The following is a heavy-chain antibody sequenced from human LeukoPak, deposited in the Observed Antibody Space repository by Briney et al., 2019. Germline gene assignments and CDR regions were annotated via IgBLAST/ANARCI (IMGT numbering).Heavy chain of an antibody. CDR3: ARDRGSGSGYGLWHDAFDI. CDR2: IYCSGST. D-gene: IGHD3-22*01. Sequence: PSETLSLTCTVSGGSISSGGYYWSWIRQHPGKGLEWIGYIYCSGSTYYNPSLKSRVTISVDTSKNQFSLKLSSVTAADTAVYYCARDRGSGSGYGLWHDAFDIWGQGTMVTVSS. J-gene: IGHJ3*02. CDR1: GGSISSGGYY. V-gene: IGHV4-31*03.